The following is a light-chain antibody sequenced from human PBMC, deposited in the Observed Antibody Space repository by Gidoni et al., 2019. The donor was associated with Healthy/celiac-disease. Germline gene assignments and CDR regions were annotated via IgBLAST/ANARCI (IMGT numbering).Light chain of an antibody. V-gene: IGLV3-9*01. CDR2: RES. Sequence: SYELTQPLSVYVALGQTARITCGGNTSGGKNVHWYQHKPGQAPALVIYRESNRPSGIPERFSGSNSGNTATLTISRAQAGDEADYYCQVWDSSSWVFGGGTKVTVL. J-gene: IGLJ3*02. CDR1: TSGGKN. CDR3: QVWDSSSWV.